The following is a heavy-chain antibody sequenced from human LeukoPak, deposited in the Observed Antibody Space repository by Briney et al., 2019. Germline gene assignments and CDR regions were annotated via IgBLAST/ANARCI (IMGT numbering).Heavy chain of an antibody. V-gene: IGHV1-69*05. CDR1: GGTFSSYA. CDR3: ACATYSGSYIYDY. Sequence: SVKVPCKASGGTFSSYAVSWVRQAPGQGLEWMGGIIPIFGAANYAQKFQGRVTITTDESTSTAYMELSSLRSEDTAVYYCACATYSGSYIYDYWGQGTLVTVSS. CDR2: IIPIFGAA. J-gene: IGHJ4*02. D-gene: IGHD1-26*01.